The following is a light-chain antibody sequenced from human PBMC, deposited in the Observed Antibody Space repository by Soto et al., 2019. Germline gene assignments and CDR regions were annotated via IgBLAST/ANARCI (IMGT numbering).Light chain of an antibody. V-gene: IGKV4-1*01. CDR1: QSVLYSSNNKNY. CDR2: WAS. J-gene: IGKJ5*01. CDR3: QQYYSTPLT. Sequence: DIVMTQSPDSLAVSLGERATINCKSSQSVLYSSNNKNYLAWYQQKPGQPPKLLIYWASTRESGVPDRFSGSGSGTDXTXTXSSXXXXDVAVYYCQQYYSTPLTFGQGTRLEIK.